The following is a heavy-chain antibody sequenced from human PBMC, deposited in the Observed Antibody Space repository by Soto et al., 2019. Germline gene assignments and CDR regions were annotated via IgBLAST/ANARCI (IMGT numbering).Heavy chain of an antibody. Sequence: ASVKVSCKASGYTFTNCDVNWFRQATGQGLEWVGWMNPNSGNTGYAQKFQGRVTMTRSTSISTAYMELSSLRSEDTAVYYCARLGWFGELSQDYYYYYYMDVWGKGTTVTVSS. CDR3: ARLGWFGELSQDYYYYYYMDV. V-gene: IGHV1-8*01. D-gene: IGHD3-10*01. J-gene: IGHJ6*03. CDR2: MNPNSGNT. CDR1: GYTFTNCD.